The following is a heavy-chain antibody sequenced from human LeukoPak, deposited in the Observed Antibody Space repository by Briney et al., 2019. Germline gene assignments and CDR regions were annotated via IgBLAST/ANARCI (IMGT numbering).Heavy chain of an antibody. CDR1: GFTFSSYE. Sequence: PGGSLRLSCAASGFTFSSYEMNWVRQAPGKGLEWVSYISSSGSTIYYADSVKGRYTISRDNAKNSLYLQMNSLRAEDTAVYYCAELGITMIGGVWGKGTTVTISS. V-gene: IGHV3-48*03. CDR3: AELGITMIGGV. J-gene: IGHJ6*04. CDR2: ISSSGSTI. D-gene: IGHD3-10*02.